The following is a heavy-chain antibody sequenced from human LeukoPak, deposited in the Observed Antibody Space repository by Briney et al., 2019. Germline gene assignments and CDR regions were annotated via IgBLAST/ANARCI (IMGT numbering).Heavy chain of an antibody. CDR2: ISGNGGST. D-gene: IGHD6-13*01. CDR1: GFTFSTYA. Sequence: AGGSLRLSCAASGFTFSTYAMTWVRQAPGKGLEWVSAISGNGGSTYSADSVKGRFTISRDNSKNTLYLQMNSLTAEDTAVYYCARHTERGQQLADWGQGILVTVAS. V-gene: IGHV3-23*01. J-gene: IGHJ4*02. CDR3: ARHTERGQQLAD.